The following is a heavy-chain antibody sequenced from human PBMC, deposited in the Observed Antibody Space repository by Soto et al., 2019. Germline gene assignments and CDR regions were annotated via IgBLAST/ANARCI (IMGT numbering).Heavy chain of an antibody. CDR3: AKDLDRGGIAAAYHY. D-gene: IGHD6-13*01. Sequence: GGSLRLSCAASGFTFDDYAMHWVRQAPGKGLEWVSGISWNSGSIGYAESVKGRFTISRDNAKNSLYLQMNSLRAEDTALYYCAKDLDRGGIAAAYHYWGQGTLVTVSS. CDR2: ISWNSGSI. V-gene: IGHV3-9*01. CDR1: GFTFDDYA. J-gene: IGHJ4*02.